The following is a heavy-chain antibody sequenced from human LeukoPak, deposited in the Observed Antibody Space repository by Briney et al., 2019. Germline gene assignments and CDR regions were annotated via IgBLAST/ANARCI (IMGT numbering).Heavy chain of an antibody. CDR3: ARTASYSSGSFDY. V-gene: IGHV4-59*04. J-gene: IGHJ4*02. D-gene: IGHD6-19*01. CDR2: IYYSGST. Sequence: PSETLSLTCTVSGDPINSYYWSWIRQPPGKGLEWIGYIYYSGSTYYDPSLKSRVTLSVDTSKNQFSLKLSSVTAVDTAVYYCARTASYSSGSFDYWGQGTLVTVSS. CDR1: GDPINSYY.